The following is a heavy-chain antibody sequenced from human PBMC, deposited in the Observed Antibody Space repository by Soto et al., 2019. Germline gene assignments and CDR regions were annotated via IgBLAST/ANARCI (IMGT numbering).Heavy chain of an antibody. D-gene: IGHD2-2*01. CDR3: AREMFRRSSNSCPGY. Sequence: GASVKVSCKASGYTFTSYAMHWVRQAPGQRLEWMGWINAGNGNTKYSQKFQGRVTITRDTSASTAYMELSSLRSEDTAVHYCAREMFRRSSNSCPGYWGQGTLVTVPQ. J-gene: IGHJ4*02. V-gene: IGHV1-3*01. CDR1: GYTFTSYA. CDR2: INAGNGNT.